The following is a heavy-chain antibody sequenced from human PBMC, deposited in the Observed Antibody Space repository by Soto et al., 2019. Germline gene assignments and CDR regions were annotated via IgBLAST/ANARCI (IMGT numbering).Heavy chain of an antibody. CDR3: AHSPGGHMSGWDNGYFDY. Sequence: QITLNESGPTLVKPTQTLTLTCTFSVFSFSTSPVGVGWIRQPPGKAQEWLALLYWYDDKRYNPSLRSRLAITKDTSKNQVVLTFTNVDPVDTATYYCAHSPGGHMSGWDNGYFDYRGRGALVTVSS. CDR1: VFSFSTSPVG. D-gene: IGHD6-19*01. CDR2: LYWYDDK. V-gene: IGHV2-5*01. J-gene: IGHJ4*02.